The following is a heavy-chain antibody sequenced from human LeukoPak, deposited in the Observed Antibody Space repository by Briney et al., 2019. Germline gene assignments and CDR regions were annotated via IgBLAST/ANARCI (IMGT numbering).Heavy chain of an antibody. V-gene: IGHV4-39*01. J-gene: IGHJ4*02. CDR1: GGSISSCSYY. CDR2: IYYSGST. D-gene: IGHD5-24*01. CDR3: ARPPRWGSYYFDY. Sequence: SETLSLTCTVSGGSISSCSYYWGWIRQPPGKGLEWIGSIYYSGSTYYNPSLKSRVTISVDTSKNQFSLKLSSVTAADTAVYYCARPPRWGSYYFDYWGQGTLVTVSS.